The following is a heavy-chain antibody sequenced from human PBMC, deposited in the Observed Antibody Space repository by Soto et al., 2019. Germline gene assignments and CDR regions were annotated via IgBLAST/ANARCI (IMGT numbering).Heavy chain of an antibody. CDR3: ASGEGRNGHETRFDS. D-gene: IGHD3-10*01. J-gene: IGHJ4*02. CDR1: GFTFTNHG. Sequence: QMHLVESGGGVVQPGMSLRLSCAVSGFTFTNHGIHWVRQAPGKGLEWVADISYNGIDKWYADSVKGRFTISRDNFGGTAYLQMNGLRPEDTAVYYCASGEGRNGHETRFDSWGQGTMVTVSS. V-gene: IGHV3-30*03. CDR2: ISYNGIDK.